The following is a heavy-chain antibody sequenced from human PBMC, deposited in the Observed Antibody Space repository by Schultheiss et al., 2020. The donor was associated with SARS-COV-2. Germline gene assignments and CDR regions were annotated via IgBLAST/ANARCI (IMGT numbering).Heavy chain of an antibody. D-gene: IGHD4-17*01. V-gene: IGHV4-34*01. CDR1: GGSFSGYY. CDR2: INHSGST. J-gene: IGHJ6*02. Sequence: GSLRLSCAVYGGSFSGYYWSWIRQPPGKGLEWIGEINHSGSTNYNPSLKSRVTISVDTSKNQFSLKLSSVTAADTAVYYCARGQTTVTTRVGYYYYGMDFWGQGTTVTVSS. CDR3: ARGQTTVTTRVGYYYYGMDF.